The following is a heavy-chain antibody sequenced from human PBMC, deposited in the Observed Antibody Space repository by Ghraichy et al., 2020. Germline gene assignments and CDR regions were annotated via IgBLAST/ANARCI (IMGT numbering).Heavy chain of an antibody. J-gene: IGHJ6*02. CDR1: GFTFSSYG. CDR3: AKDMGNWLTHYYYYYGMDV. CDR2: ISYDGSNK. V-gene: IGHV3-30*18. Sequence: GESLNISCAASGFTFSSYGMHWVRQAPGKGLEWVAVISYDGSNKYYADSVKGRFTISRDNSKNTLYLQMNSLRAEDTAVYYCAKDMGNWLTHYYYYYGMDVWGQGTTVTVSS. D-gene: IGHD3-9*01.